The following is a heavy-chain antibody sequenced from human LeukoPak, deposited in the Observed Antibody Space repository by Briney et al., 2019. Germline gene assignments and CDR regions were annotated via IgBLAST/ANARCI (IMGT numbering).Heavy chain of an antibody. J-gene: IGHJ4*02. D-gene: IGHD6-19*01. CDR3: AKDKQWLVLDY. CDR2: ISGGDDTT. Sequence: GGSLRLSCAASGFTFSSYAMSWVRQAPGKGLEWVSGISGGDDTTYFADSVKGRFTISRDNSKNTLYLQMNRLRAEDTAGYYCAKDKQWLVLDYWGEGTLATVSS. V-gene: IGHV3-23*01. CDR1: GFTFSSYA.